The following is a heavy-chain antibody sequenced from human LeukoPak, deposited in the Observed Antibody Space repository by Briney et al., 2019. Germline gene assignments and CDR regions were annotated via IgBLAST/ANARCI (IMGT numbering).Heavy chain of an antibody. CDR3: AKDRVRALGYCSGGSCGYYYYGMDV. D-gene: IGHD2-15*01. CDR2: ISYDGSNK. J-gene: IGHJ6*02. CDR1: GFTFSSYG. V-gene: IGHV3-30*18. Sequence: GSLRLSCAASGFTFSSYGMHWVRQAPGKGLEWVAVISYDGSNKYYADSVKGRFTISRVNSKNTLYLQMNSLRAEDTAVYYCAKDRVRALGYCSGGSCGYYYYGMDVWGQGTTVTVSS.